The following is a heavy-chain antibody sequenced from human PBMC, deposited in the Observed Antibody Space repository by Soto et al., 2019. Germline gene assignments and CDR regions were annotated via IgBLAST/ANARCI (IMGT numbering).Heavy chain of an antibody. CDR3: AKDRGALRWSEEHYYFDY. J-gene: IGHJ4*02. Sequence: GGSLRLSCAASGFTFNSDWMSWVRQAPGKGLEWVANINRDGSEKYYLDSVKGRFTISRDNSKNTLYLQMNSLRAEDTAVYYCAKDRGALRWSEEHYYFDYWGQGTLVTVSS. CDR1: GFTFNSDW. CDR2: INRDGSEK. D-gene: IGHD4-17*01. V-gene: IGHV3-7*01.